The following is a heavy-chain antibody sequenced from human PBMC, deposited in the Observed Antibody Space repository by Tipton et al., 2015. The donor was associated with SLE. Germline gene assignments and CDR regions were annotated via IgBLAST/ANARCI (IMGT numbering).Heavy chain of an antibody. V-gene: IGHV4-61*01. Sequence: LRLSCAVSGYSISSGYYWSWIRQPPGKGLEWIGYIYYSGSTNYNPSLKSRVTISVDTSKNQFSLKLSSVTAADTAVYYCARDLGGYGGSLDAFDIWGQGTMVTVSS. CDR1: GYSISSGYY. CDR3: ARDLGGYGGSLDAFDI. J-gene: IGHJ3*02. D-gene: IGHD4-23*01. CDR2: IYYSGST.